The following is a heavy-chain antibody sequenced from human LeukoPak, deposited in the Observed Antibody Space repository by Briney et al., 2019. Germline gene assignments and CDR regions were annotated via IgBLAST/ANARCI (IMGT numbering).Heavy chain of an antibody. CDR3: ATTVQLERTYYYGMDV. CDR2: IIPILGIA. Sequence: SVKVSCKASGGTFSSYAISWVRQAPGQGLEWMGRIIPILGIANYAQKFQGRVTITADKSTSTAYMELSSLRSEDTAVYYCATTVQLERTYYYGMDVWGQGTTVTVSS. V-gene: IGHV1-69*04. J-gene: IGHJ6*02. D-gene: IGHD1-1*01. CDR1: GGTFSSYA.